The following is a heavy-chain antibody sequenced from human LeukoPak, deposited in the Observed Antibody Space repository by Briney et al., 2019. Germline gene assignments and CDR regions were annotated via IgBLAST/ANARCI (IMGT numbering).Heavy chain of an antibody. CDR2: INPNSGGT. Sequence: ASVKVSCKASGYTFTGYYMHWVRQAPGQGLEWMGWINPNSGGTNYAQKFQGRVTMTRDTSISTAYMELGRLRSDDTAVYYCARESLRFLEWGMDVWGQETTVTVSS. J-gene: IGHJ6*02. CDR1: GYTFTGYY. V-gene: IGHV1-2*02. CDR3: ARESLRFLEWGMDV. D-gene: IGHD3-3*01.